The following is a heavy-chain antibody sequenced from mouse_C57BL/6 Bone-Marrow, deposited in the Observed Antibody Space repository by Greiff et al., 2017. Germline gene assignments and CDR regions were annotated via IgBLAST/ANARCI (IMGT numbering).Heavy chain of an antibody. CDR1: GFTFSDYY. J-gene: IGHJ3*01. CDR3: ARQGPGGWFAY. CDR2: ISNGGGST. Sequence: EVHLVESGGGLVQPGGSLKLSCAASGFTFSDYYMYWVRQTPEKRLEWVAYISNGGGSTYYPDTVKGRFTISRDNAKNTLYLQMSRLKSEDTAMYYCARQGPGGWFAYWGQGTLVTVSA. V-gene: IGHV5-12*01.